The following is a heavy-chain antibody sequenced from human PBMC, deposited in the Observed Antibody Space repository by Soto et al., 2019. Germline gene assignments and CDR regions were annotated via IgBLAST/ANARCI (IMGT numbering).Heavy chain of an antibody. Sequence: QVQLVESGGGVVQPGRSLRLSCAASGFTFSSYGMHWVRQAPGKGLEWVAVISYDGSNKYYADSVKGRFTISRDNSKNTLYLQMNSLRAEDKAVYYCAKDLSLRYLDYWGQGTLVTVSS. CDR3: AKDLSLRYLDY. J-gene: IGHJ4*02. CDR2: ISYDGSNK. V-gene: IGHV3-30*18. CDR1: GFTFSSYG. D-gene: IGHD4-17*01.